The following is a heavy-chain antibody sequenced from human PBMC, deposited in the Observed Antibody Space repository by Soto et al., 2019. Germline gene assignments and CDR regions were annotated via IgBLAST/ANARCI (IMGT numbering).Heavy chain of an antibody. CDR3: AGAGPIVVVVAAFDAFDI. J-gene: IGHJ3*02. CDR2: INPDSGGT. CDR1: GYTFTGYY. D-gene: IGHD2-15*01. V-gene: IGHV1-2*04. Sequence: QVQLVQSGAEVKKPGASVKVSCKASGYTFTGYYMHWVRQAPGQGLEWMGWINPDSGGTNYAQKFQGWVTMDRDTYIRTAYMELSRVRSDDTAVYYCAGAGPIVVVVAAFDAFDIWGQGTMVTVSS.